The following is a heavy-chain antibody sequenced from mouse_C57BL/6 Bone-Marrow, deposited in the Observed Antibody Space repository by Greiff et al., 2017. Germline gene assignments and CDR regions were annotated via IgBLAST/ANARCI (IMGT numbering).Heavy chain of an antibody. CDR3: ARGIYYDYDFDY. Sequence: VQLQQSGPELVKPGASVKISCKASGYTFTDYYMNWVKQSHGKSLEWIGDINPNNGGTSYNQKFKGKATLTVEKSSSTASMEHRSRTSEDSAVYYCARGIYYDYDFDYWGQGTTLTVSS. CDR2: INPNNGGT. V-gene: IGHV1-26*01. J-gene: IGHJ2*01. CDR1: GYTFTDYY. D-gene: IGHD2-4*01.